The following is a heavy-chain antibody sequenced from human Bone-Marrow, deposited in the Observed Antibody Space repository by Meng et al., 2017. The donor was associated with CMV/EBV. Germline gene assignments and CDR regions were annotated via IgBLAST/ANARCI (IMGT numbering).Heavy chain of an antibody. V-gene: IGHV1-69*02. J-gene: IGHJ4*02. CDR3: ARKTYYDSSGYHDD. Sequence: SVQVSCKASGGTFSSYTISWVGQAPGRGLEWMGRIIPILGIANYAQKFQGRVTITADNSTSTAYMELSSLRSDDTAVYYCARKTYYDSSGYHDDWGQGTPVTVSS. D-gene: IGHD3-22*01. CDR2: IIPILGIA. CDR1: GGTFSSYT.